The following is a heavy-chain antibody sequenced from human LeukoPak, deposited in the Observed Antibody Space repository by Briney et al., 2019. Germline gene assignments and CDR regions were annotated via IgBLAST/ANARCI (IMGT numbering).Heavy chain of an antibody. Sequence: PSETLSLTCAVYGGSFSGYYWSWIRQPPGKGLEWIGEINHSGSTNYNPSLKSRVTISVDTSKNQFPLKLSSVTAADTAVYYCARGRLRLDYWGQGTLVTVSS. V-gene: IGHV4-34*01. J-gene: IGHJ4*02. D-gene: IGHD4-17*01. CDR1: GGSFSGYY. CDR2: INHSGST. CDR3: ARGRLRLDY.